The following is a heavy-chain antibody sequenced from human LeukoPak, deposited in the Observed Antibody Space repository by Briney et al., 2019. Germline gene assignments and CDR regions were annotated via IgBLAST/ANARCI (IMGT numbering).Heavy chain of an antibody. CDR2: ISYDGSNK. CDR1: GFTFSSYG. CDR3: ASTTVATRGGDGAFDI. J-gene: IGHJ3*02. V-gene: IGHV3-30*19. Sequence: GGSLRLSCAASGFTFSSYGMHWVRQAPGKGLEWVAVISYDGSNKYYADSVKGRFTISRDNSKNTLYLQMNSLRAEDTAVYYCASTTVATRGGDGAFDIWGQGTMVTVSS. D-gene: IGHD4-23*01.